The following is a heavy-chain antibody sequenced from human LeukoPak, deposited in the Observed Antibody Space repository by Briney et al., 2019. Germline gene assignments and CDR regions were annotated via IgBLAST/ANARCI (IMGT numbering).Heavy chain of an antibody. CDR3: ARGGASRYYYGSGSYAH. D-gene: IGHD3-10*01. CDR1: GGTFSSYA. Sequence: GASVKVSCKASGGTFSSYAISWVRQPPGQGLEWMGGIIPIFGTANYAQKFQGRVTITADKSTSTAYMELSSLRSEDTAVYYCARGGASRYYYGSGSYAHWGQGTLVTVSS. J-gene: IGHJ4*02. CDR2: IIPIFGTA. V-gene: IGHV1-69*06.